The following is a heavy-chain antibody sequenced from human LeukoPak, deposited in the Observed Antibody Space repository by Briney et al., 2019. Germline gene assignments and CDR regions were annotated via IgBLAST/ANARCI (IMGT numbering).Heavy chain of an antibody. CDR2: IFYSGAT. Sequence: SETLSLTCTVSGGSISGFYWSWIRQPPWKGLEWIGYIFYSGATHYNPSLKSRVTISVDTSKNLFSLKVRSVTIADTAVYYCARSPVGSVVPFDYWGQGSLVTVFS. V-gene: IGHV4-59*08. CDR3: ARSPVGSVVPFDY. CDR1: GGSISGFY. D-gene: IGHD3-10*01. J-gene: IGHJ4*02.